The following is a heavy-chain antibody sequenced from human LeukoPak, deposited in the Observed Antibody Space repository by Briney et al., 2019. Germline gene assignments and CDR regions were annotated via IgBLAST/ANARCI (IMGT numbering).Heavy chain of an antibody. V-gene: IGHV4-31*03. CDR3: ARAPVATAGADWVDP. Sequence: SETLSLTCTVSGGSISSGGYYWGWIRQHPGKGLEWIGYIYYSGSTYYNPSLKSRVTISVHTSKNQFSLMLSSVTAADTAVYYCARAPVATAGADWVDPWGQGTLVTVSS. CDR2: IYYSGST. D-gene: IGHD2-2*01. J-gene: IGHJ5*02. CDR1: GGSISSGGYY.